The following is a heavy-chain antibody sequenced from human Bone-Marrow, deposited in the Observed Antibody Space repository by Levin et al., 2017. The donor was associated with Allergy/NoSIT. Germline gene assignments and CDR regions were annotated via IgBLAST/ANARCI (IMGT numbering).Heavy chain of an antibody. V-gene: IGHV5-51*01. Sequence: LGESLKISCNGSGYTFHNYWIAWVRQKPGKGLEWMGVIYPDDSDTTYSPSFQGQIAISVDKSISTAYLQWNSLKASDTAMYYCARQCDSWIGSDYYFDLWGRGTPLTVSS. CDR1: GYTFHNYW. D-gene: IGHD3-3*01. CDR3: ARQCDSWIGSDYYFDL. CDR2: IYPDDSDT. J-gene: IGHJ2*01.